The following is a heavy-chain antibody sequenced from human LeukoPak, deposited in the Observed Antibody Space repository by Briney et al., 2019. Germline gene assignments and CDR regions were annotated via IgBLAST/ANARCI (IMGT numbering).Heavy chain of an antibody. CDR2: TYYRSKWSN. CDR1: GDSVSSKSVT. CDR3: ARAVGGTLDY. V-gene: IGHV6-1*01. Sequence: TSQTLSLTCAISGDSVSSKSVTWNWIRQSPSRGLEWLRRTYYRSKWSNDYAVSVKSRITINPDTSKNQFSLKLNSVTPEDTAVYFCARAVGGTLDYWGQGTLVTVSS. J-gene: IGHJ4*02. D-gene: IGHD1-26*01.